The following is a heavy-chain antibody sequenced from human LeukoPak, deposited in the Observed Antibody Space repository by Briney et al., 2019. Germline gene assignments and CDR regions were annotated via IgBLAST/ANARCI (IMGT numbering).Heavy chain of an antibody. CDR2: IYYSGST. Sequence: SETLSLTCTVSGGPISSYYWSWIRQPPGKGLEWIGYIYYSGSTNYNPSLKSRVTISVDTSKNQFSLKLSSVTAADTAVYYCARGPADTVSSSGAFDIWGQGTMVTVSS. V-gene: IGHV4-59*01. CDR1: GGPISSYY. D-gene: IGHD6-6*01. J-gene: IGHJ3*02. CDR3: ARGPADTVSSSGAFDI.